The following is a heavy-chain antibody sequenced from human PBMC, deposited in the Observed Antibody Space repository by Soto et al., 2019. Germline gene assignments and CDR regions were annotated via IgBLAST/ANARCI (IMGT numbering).Heavy chain of an antibody. D-gene: IGHD3-22*01. Sequence: LSLTCTVSGGSISSGGYYWSWIRQHPGKGLEWIGYIYYSGSTYYNPSLKSRVTISVDTSKNQFSLKLSSVTAADTAVYYCARLYYYDSSGYYYAWFDPWGQGTLVTVSS. CDR3: ARLYYYDSSGYYYAWFDP. V-gene: IGHV4-31*03. J-gene: IGHJ5*02. CDR1: GGSISSGGYY. CDR2: IYYSGST.